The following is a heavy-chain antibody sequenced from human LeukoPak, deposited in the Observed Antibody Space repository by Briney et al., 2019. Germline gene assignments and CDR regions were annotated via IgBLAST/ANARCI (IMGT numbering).Heavy chain of an antibody. J-gene: IGHJ6*02. CDR3: ARDGRLAKVEGEDYYYDGMDV. CDR2: ISPTGHTI. CDR1: GFTFTDYY. Sequence: GSLRLSCAASGFTFTDYYMSWVRQAPGKGLEWISYISPTGHTIYYADSVEGRFTISRDNTKNSLYLQMNRLRAEDTALYYCARDGRLAKVEGEDYYYDGMDVWGQGTTVIVSS. D-gene: IGHD3-16*01. V-gene: IGHV3-11*01.